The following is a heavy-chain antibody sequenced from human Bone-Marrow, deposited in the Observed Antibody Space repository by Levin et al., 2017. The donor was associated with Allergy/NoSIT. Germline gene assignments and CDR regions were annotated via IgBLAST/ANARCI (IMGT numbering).Heavy chain of an antibody. CDR1: GFTFSDHV. J-gene: IGHJ4*02. Sequence: QAGGSLRLSCAASGFTFSDHVLSWVRQAPGKGLEWVSAITTTGDSTYYADSVKGRFTISRDNSMNTLSLQMTSLRVEDTATYFCARRGPNWGFFDYWGKGTLVTVSS. D-gene: IGHD7-27*01. CDR2: ITTTGDST. V-gene: IGHV3-23*01. CDR3: ARRGPNWGFFDY.